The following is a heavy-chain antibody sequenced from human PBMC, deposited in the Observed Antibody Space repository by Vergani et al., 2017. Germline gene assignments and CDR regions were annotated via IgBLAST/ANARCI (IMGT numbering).Heavy chain of an antibody. V-gene: IGHV4-39*01. CDR2: IYYSGST. CDR1: GGSISSRSYY. D-gene: IGHD4-17*01. J-gene: IGHJ5*02. Sequence: QLQLQESGPGLVKPSETLSLTCTVSGGSISSRSYYWGWIRQPPGKGLEWIGSIYYSGSTYYNPSLKSRVTIPVDTSKNQFSLKLSSVTAADTAVYYCARHFYVDYDWFDPWGQGTLVTVSS. CDR3: ARHFYVDYDWFDP.